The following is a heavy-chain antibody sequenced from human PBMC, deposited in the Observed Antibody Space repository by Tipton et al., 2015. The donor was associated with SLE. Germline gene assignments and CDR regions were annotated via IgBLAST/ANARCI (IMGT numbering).Heavy chain of an antibody. V-gene: IGHV4-59*01. CDR1: GGSISSYY. CDR3: ARDRGGSYSDAFDI. Sequence: TLSLTCTVSGGSISSYYWSWIRQPPGKGLEWIGYIYYSGSTNYNPSLKSRVTISVDTSKSQFSLKLSSVTAADTAVYYCARDRGGSYSDAFDIWGQGTMVTVSS. CDR2: IYYSGST. D-gene: IGHD1-26*01. J-gene: IGHJ3*02.